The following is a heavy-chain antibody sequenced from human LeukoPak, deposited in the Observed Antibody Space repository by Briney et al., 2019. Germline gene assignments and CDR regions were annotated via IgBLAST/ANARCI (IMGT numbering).Heavy chain of an antibody. D-gene: IGHD5-12*01. Sequence: PGGSLRLSCAASGFTFSSYWMSRVRQAPGKGLEWVANIKQDGSEKYYVDSVKGRFTISRDNAKNSLYLQMNSLRAEDTAVYYCARAGGGYLLNNWFDPWGQGTLVTVSS. J-gene: IGHJ5*02. CDR1: GFTFSSYW. CDR3: ARAGGGYLLNNWFDP. V-gene: IGHV3-7*01. CDR2: IKQDGSEK.